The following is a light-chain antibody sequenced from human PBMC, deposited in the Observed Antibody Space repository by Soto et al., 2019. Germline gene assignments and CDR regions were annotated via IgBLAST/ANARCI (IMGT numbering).Light chain of an antibody. CDR2: GAS. V-gene: IGKV3-20*01. CDR1: QSVTDSS. CDR3: QQFGVSYT. Sequence: EIVLTQSPGTLSLSPGERASLSCRASQSVTDSSLAWYQQKPGQAPRLLIYGASKRATGIPDRFSGSGSGTDFTLTISRLEPEDVAVYYCQQFGVSYTFGQGTKLE. J-gene: IGKJ2*01.